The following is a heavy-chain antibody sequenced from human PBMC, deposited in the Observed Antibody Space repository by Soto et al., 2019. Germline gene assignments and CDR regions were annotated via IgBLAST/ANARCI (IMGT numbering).Heavy chain of an antibody. V-gene: IGHV3-30-3*01. CDR3: ARFKGCSGGSCYPYFDY. CDR2: MSYDGSNK. CDR1: GFTFSSYA. Sequence: QVQLVESGGGVVQPGRSLRLSCAASGFTFSSYAMHWVRQAPGKGLEWVAVMSYDGSNKYYADSVKGRFTISRDNSKNTLYLQMNSLSAEATAVYYCARFKGCSGGSCYPYFDYWGQGTLVTVSS. J-gene: IGHJ4*02. D-gene: IGHD2-15*01.